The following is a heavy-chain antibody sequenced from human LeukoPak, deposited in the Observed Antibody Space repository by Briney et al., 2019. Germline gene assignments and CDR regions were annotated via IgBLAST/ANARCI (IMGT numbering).Heavy chain of an antibody. J-gene: IGHJ4*02. CDR1: GGSISSYY. CDR3: ASMSLAVAPQFDY. Sequence: SETLSLTCTVSGGSISSYYWSWIRQPPGKGLEWIGYIYYSGSTNYNPSLKSRVTISVDTSKNQFSLKLSSVTAADTAVYHCASMSLAVAPQFDYWGQGTLVTVSS. CDR2: IYYSGST. D-gene: IGHD6-19*01. V-gene: IGHV4-59*01.